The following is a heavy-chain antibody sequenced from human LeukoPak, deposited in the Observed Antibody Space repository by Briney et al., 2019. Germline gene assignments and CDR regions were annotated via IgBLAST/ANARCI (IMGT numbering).Heavy chain of an antibody. J-gene: IGHJ5*02. CDR3: VREDYYGSGSGNWFDP. CDR2: IFYSGST. Sequence: SETLSLTCTVSGGSISSYCWSWIRQPPGKGLEWIGYIFYSGSTNYNPSLKSRVTISVDTSKNQFSLKLSSVTAADTAVYYCVREDYYGSGSGNWFDPWGQGTLVTVSS. V-gene: IGHV4-59*01. D-gene: IGHD3-10*01. CDR1: GGSISSYC.